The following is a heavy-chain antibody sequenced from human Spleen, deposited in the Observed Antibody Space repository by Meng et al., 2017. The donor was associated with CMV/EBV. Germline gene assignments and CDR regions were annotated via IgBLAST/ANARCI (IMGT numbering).Heavy chain of an antibody. Sequence: VPPQQWGAGLLKPSEPLSLTCAVYGGSFRGYYWSWIRQPPGKGLEWIGEINHSGSTNYNPSLKSRVTMSVDTSKNQISLRLRSVTAADTAVYYCATGSGDFDHWGQGTLVTVSS. CDR1: GGSFRGYY. J-gene: IGHJ4*02. D-gene: IGHD1-26*01. CDR3: ATGSGDFDH. V-gene: IGHV4-34*01. CDR2: INHSGST.